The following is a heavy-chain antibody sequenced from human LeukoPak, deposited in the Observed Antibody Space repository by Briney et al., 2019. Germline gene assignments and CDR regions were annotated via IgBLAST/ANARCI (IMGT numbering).Heavy chain of an antibody. CDR2: MNPNSGNT. J-gene: IGHJ4*02. V-gene: IGHV1-8*01. CDR1: EYTFTSYD. CDR3: AREGGLGFD. D-gene: IGHD2-2*03. Sequence: ASVKVSCKASEYTFTSYDINWVRQATGQGLEWMGWMNPNSGNTAYAQKFLGRVTFTRNTSINTVYMELSSLRSEDTAVYYCAREGGLGFDWGQGTLVTVSS.